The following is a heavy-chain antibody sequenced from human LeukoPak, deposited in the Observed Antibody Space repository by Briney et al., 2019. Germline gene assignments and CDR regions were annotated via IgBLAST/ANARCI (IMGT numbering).Heavy chain of an antibody. V-gene: IGHV1-69*05. J-gene: IGHJ6*03. CDR3: ARVSLDGDPYYYYYYYMDV. D-gene: IGHD4-17*01. CDR2: IIPIFGTA. Sequence: SVKVSCKASGGTFISYAISWVRQAPGQGLEWMGGIIPIFGTANYAQKFQGRVTITTDESTSTAYMELSSLRSGDTAVYYCARVSLDGDPYYYYYYYMDVWGKGTTVTVSS. CDR1: GGTFISYA.